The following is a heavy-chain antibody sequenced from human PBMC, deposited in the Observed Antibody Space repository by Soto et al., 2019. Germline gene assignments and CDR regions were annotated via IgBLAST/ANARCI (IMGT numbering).Heavy chain of an antibody. Sequence: QVQLQESGPGLVKPSETLSLTCTVSDGSISSYYWSWIRQPPGKGLAWIGYIYYSGSTNYNPSLKSRVTISVDTSKNQFSLKLRSVTAADTAVYYCARGAYDFWSGYGLDVWGQGTTVTVSS. D-gene: IGHD3-3*01. CDR1: DGSISSYY. J-gene: IGHJ6*02. V-gene: IGHV4-59*01. CDR3: ARGAYDFWSGYGLDV. CDR2: IYYSGST.